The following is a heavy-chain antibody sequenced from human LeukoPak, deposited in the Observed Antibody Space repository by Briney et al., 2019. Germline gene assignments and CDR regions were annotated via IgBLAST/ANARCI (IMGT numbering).Heavy chain of an antibody. V-gene: IGHV1-18*01. CDR3: ARLTMGNRNWFDP. Sequence: GASVKVSCKASGYTFTSYGISWVRQAPGQGLEWMGWISAYNGNTNYAQKLQGRVTMTRNTSIDTAYMELSSLRSEDTAVYYCARLTMGNRNWFDPWGQGTLVTVSS. J-gene: IGHJ5*02. D-gene: IGHD3-3*01. CDR2: ISAYNGNT. CDR1: GYTFTSYG.